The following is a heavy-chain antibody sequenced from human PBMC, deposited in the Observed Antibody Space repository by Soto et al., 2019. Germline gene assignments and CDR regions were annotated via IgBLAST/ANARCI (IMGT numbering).Heavy chain of an antibody. CDR3: ARHPGYDDVLTGYSTYYFDA. V-gene: IGHV4-59*08. CDR2: IYYRGNT. Sequence: SETLSLTCTVSGGSISPYYWSWIRQPPQKGLEWIGYIYYRGNTDYNPSFKSRVTISVDTSKNQFSLRLSSVTAADTAVYYCARHPGYDDVLTGYSTYYFDAWGQGALVTVSS. J-gene: IGHJ4*02. CDR1: GGSISPYY. D-gene: IGHD3-9*01.